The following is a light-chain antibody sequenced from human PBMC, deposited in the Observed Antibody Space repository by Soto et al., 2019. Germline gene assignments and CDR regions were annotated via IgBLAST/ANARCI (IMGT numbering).Light chain of an antibody. V-gene: IGLV2-14*01. CDR1: SSDVGSYNY. CDR3: QSYDSSLSGSYV. J-gene: IGLJ1*01. Sequence: QSALTQPASVSGSPGQSITISCTGTSSDVGSYNYVSWYQQHPGKAPKLMIYEVSDRPSGISSRFSGSKSGTSASLAITGLQAEDEADYYCQSYDSSLSGSYVFGTGTKVTVL. CDR2: EVS.